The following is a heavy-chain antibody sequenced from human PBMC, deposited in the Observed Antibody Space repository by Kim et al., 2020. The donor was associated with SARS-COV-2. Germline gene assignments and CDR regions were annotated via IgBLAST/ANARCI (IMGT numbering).Heavy chain of an antibody. Sequence: SETLSLTCTVSGGSISANYWSWIRQPPGKGLESIGYIDDSGSANFNPSLKSRVTISVDTSKNQFSLKLHSVTAADTAVYYCARNSGTLFDALDIWGQGTMATLSS. V-gene: IGHV4-59*08. CDR2: IDDSGSA. CDR1: GGSISANY. CDR3: ARNSGTLFDALDI. J-gene: IGHJ3*02. D-gene: IGHD1-26*01.